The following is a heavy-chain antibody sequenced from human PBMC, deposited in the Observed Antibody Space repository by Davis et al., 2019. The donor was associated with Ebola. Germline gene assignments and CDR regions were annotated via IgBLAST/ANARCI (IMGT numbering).Heavy chain of an antibody. CDR1: GYSFTSYW. J-gene: IGHJ6*02. CDR3: ARLALDNWNYASGGMDV. Sequence: PGGSLRLSCKGSGYSFTSYWIGWVRQMPGKGLEWMGIIYPGDSDTRYSPSFQGQVTISADKSISTAYLQWSSLKASDTAMYYCARLALDNWNYASGGMDVWGQGTTVTVSS. CDR2: IYPGDSDT. D-gene: IGHD1-7*01. V-gene: IGHV5-51*01.